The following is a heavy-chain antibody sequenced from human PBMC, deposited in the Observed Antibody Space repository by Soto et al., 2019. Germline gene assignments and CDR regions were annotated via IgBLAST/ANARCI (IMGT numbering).Heavy chain of an antibody. CDR1: GVSVTGYY. V-gene: IGHV4-59*02. CDR2: VYHTGNT. CDR3: AREQYNWKL. J-gene: IGHJ4*02. D-gene: IGHD1-20*01. Sequence: SETLSLTCSVSGVSVTGYYWTWIRHSPGKGLEWIGYVYHTGNTYYNPSLKSRVTISLDTSKNQVSLRLRSVTAADTAVYYCAREQYNWKLWGQGTRVTVSS.